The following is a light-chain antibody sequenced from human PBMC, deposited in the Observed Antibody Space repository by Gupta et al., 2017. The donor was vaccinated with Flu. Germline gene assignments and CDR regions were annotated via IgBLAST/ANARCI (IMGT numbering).Light chain of an antibody. Sequence: PSSLSSSVGDRCTISCRESQKINNFFYWYLQKPETAPKLLIFAASTWQSGVPSRFSGSGSGTDFTLTIRSLQPEDFATYYCQHRDSPPRTFGQGTQVEVK. CDR3: QHRDSPPRT. J-gene: IGKJ1*01. CDR1: QKINNF. V-gene: IGKV1-39*01. CDR2: AAS.